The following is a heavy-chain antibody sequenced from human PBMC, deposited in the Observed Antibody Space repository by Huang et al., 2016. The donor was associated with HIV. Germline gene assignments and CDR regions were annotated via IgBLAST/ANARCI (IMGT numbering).Heavy chain of an antibody. CDR3: SGGKRY. D-gene: IGHD3-16*01. CDR1: GYSFTRSY. J-gene: IGHJ4*02. CDR2: FNPSGGSQ. V-gene: IGHV1-46*01. Sequence: QMQLVQSGAEVKKPGASVKVSCKGSGYSFTRSYIHWVRQAPGQGLEGVGIFNPSGGSQSVAEKCQGRTTLTRDTATNEVYMELRSLRSEDTAVYYCSGGKRYWGQGTLVTVSS.